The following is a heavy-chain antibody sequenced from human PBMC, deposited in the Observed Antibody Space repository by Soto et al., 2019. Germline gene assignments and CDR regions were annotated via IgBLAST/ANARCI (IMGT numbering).Heavy chain of an antibody. Sequence: GESLKISCKGSGYSFTSYWIGWVRQMPGKGLEWMGIIYPGDSETRYSPSFQGQVTISADKSISTVYLQWSSPKASDTAMYYCARLGDCTSATCYGGYRFFDFWGQGTLVTVSS. CDR3: ARLGDCTSATCYGGYRFFDF. V-gene: IGHV5-51*01. CDR1: GYSFTSYW. D-gene: IGHD2-2*01. CDR2: IYPGDSET. J-gene: IGHJ4*02.